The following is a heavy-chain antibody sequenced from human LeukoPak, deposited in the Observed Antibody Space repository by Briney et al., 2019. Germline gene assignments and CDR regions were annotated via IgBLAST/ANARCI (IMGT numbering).Heavy chain of an antibody. V-gene: IGHV3-53*01. CDR3: ARCGGDCYPGGAFDI. CDR2: MYSGGNT. CDR1: GFTVSGNY. Sequence: PGGSLRLSCAASGFTVSGNYMSWVRQAPGRGREWVSIMYSGGNTHYADSVKGRFNISRDNSKNTLYLQMNSLRAEDTAVYYCARCGGDCYPGGAFDIWGQGTMVTVS. J-gene: IGHJ3*02. D-gene: IGHD2-21*02.